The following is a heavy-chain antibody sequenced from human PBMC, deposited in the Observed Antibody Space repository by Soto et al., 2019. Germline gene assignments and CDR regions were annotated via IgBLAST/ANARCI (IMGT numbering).Heavy chain of an antibody. J-gene: IGHJ4*02. Sequence: SEALSLTCTVSGGSISSYYWSWIRQLPGKGLEWIGYIYYSGSTNYNPSLKSRVTISVDTSKNQFSLKLSSVTAADTAVYYCARRVDYVWGSYRYSPYFDYWGQGTLVTVSS. CDR3: ARRVDYVWGSYRYSPYFDY. CDR2: IYYSGST. D-gene: IGHD3-16*02. CDR1: GGSISSYY. V-gene: IGHV4-59*08.